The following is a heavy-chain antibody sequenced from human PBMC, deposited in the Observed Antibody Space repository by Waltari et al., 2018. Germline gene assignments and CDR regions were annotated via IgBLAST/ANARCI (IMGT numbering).Heavy chain of an antibody. J-gene: IGHJ3*02. Sequence: QVQLQQWGAGLLKPSETLSLTCAVYGGSFSGSYLCWIPQPPGKGPEWIGEINHSGSTNYNPSLKRRVTISVDTSKNQFSLKLSSVTAADTAVYYCARPRPRYCSGGSCYGAFDIWGQGTMVTVSS. V-gene: IGHV4-34*01. D-gene: IGHD2-15*01. CDR3: ARPRPRYCSGGSCYGAFDI. CDR1: GGSFSGSY. CDR2: INHSGST.